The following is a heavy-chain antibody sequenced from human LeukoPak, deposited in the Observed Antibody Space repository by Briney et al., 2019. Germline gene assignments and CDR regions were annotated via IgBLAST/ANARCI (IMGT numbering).Heavy chain of an antibody. Sequence: GGSLRLSCAASGFTFSRYAMSWVGQAQGKGLEGVAAISGSGGRTYYADSVKGGLTISRDNSKNTLCLQMNTVRAEARAVYYCAKDPRRTAVTGAYYFDYWGQGTLVTVSS. D-gene: IGHD6-19*01. CDR3: AKDPRRTAVTGAYYFDY. V-gene: IGHV3-23*01. CDR2: ISGSGGRT. J-gene: IGHJ4*02. CDR1: GFTFSRYA.